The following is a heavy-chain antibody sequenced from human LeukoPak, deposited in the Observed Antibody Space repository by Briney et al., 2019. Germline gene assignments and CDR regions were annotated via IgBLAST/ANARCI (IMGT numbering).Heavy chain of an antibody. D-gene: IGHD6-6*01. V-gene: IGHV3-15*01. CDR3: VHDGSSSGFFDY. Sequence: GGSLRLSCAASGFTFSNARMNWVRQAPGKGLEWVGRIKSKTDGGTTDYAAPVKGRFTISRDDSKNTLYLQMNSLKTEDTAVYYCVHDGSSSGFFDYWGQGTLVTVSS. J-gene: IGHJ4*02. CDR1: GFTFSNAR. CDR2: IKSKTDGGTT.